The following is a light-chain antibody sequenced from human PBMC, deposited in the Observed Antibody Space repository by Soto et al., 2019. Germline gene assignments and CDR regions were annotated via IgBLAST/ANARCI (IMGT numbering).Light chain of an antibody. CDR1: SSDVGSYNL. CDR2: EGS. CDR3: CSYAGSSTAVV. Sequence: QSALTQPASVSGSPGQSITISCTGTSSDVGSYNLVSWYQQHPGKAPKLMIYEGSKRPSGVSNRFSGSKSGNTASLTISGLQAADEADYYCCSYAGSSTAVVFGGGTKLTVL. J-gene: IGLJ2*01. V-gene: IGLV2-23*01.